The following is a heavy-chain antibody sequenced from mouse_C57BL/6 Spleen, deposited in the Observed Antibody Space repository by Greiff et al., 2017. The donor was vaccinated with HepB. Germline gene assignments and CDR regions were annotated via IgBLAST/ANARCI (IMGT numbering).Heavy chain of an antibody. CDR3: ANIHYYGSSYGGAMDY. CDR2: INPNNGGT. CDR1: GYTFTDYN. J-gene: IGHJ4*01. Sequence: VHVKQSGPELVKPGASVKMSCKASGYTFTDYNMHWVKQSHGKSLEWIGYINPNNGGTSYNQKFKGKATLTVNKSSSTAYMELRSLTSEDSAVYYCANIHYYGSSYGGAMDYWGQGTSVTVSS. V-gene: IGHV1-22*01. D-gene: IGHD1-1*01.